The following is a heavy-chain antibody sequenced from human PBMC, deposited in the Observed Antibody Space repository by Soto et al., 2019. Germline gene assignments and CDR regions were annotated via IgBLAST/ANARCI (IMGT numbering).Heavy chain of an antibody. V-gene: IGHV4-30-2*01. CDR2: IYHSGST. J-gene: IGHJ4*02. CDR1: GGSISSGGYS. CDR3: ARGMTTVTTFDY. D-gene: IGHD4-17*01. Sequence: QLQLQESGSGLVKPSQTLSLTCAGSGGSISSGGYSWSWIRQPPGKGLEWIGYIYHSGSTYYNPSLRSRVTISVDRSKNQVSLKVSSVTAADTAVYYCARGMTTVTTFDYWGQGTLVTVSS.